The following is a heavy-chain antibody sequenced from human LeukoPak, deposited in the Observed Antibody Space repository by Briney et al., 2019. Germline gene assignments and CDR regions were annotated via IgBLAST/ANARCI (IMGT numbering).Heavy chain of an antibody. V-gene: IGHV4-38-2*01. J-gene: IGHJ6*04. Sequence: SETLSLTCAVSGYSISSGYYWGWIRQPPGKGLEWIGSIYHSGSTYYNPSLKSRVTISVDTSKNQFPLKLSSVTAADTAVYYCASATSLVYYGMDVWGKGTTVTVSS. D-gene: IGHD6-13*01. CDR2: IYHSGST. CDR3: ASATSLVYYGMDV. CDR1: GYSISSGYY.